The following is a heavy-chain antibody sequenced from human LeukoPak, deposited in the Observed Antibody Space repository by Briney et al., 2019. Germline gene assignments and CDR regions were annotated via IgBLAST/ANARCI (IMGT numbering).Heavy chain of an antibody. CDR1: GGTFSSYA. CDR3: ARVNQDYGGNPKLDY. CDR2: IIPIFGTA. J-gene: IGHJ4*02. Sequence: SVKVSCKASGGTFSSYAISWVRQAPGQGLEWMGGIIPIFGTANYAQKFQGRVTITADESTSTAYMELSSLRSEDTAVYYCARVNQDYGGNPKLDYWGQGTLVTVSS. D-gene: IGHD4-23*01. V-gene: IGHV1-69*13.